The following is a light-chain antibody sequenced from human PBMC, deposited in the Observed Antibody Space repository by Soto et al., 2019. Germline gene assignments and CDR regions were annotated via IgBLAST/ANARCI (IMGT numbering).Light chain of an antibody. Sequence: EIVMTQSPAALSVSPGERATLSCRASQSIIRNLAWYQQRPGQSPRLLIYDASTRATGIRARFSGSGSGTEFTLIISTLRSEAFVVYFCLQYHNWHQTFGQRTNVDIK. CDR2: DAS. V-gene: IGKV3-15*01. J-gene: IGKJ1*01. CDR1: QSIIRN. CDR3: LQYHNWHQT.